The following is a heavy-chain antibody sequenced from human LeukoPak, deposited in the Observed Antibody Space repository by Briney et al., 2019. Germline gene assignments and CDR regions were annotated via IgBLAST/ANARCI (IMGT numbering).Heavy chain of an antibody. V-gene: IGHV4-39*07. Sequence: SETLSLTCTVSGGSISSSSYYWGWIRQPPGKGLEWIGSIYYSGSTYYNPSLKSRVTISVDTSKNQFSLKLSSVTAADTAVYYCARDKSLPWFGYQPHEIDYCGQGTLVTVSS. D-gene: IGHD2-2*01. J-gene: IGHJ4*02. CDR2: IYYSGST. CDR3: ARDKSLPWFGYQPHEIDY. CDR1: GGSISSSSYY.